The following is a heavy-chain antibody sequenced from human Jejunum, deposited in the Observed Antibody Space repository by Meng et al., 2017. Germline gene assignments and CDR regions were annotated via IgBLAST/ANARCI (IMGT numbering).Heavy chain of an antibody. V-gene: IGHV4-61*02. Sequence: SETLSLTCTVSGGSISSGSYYWSWIRQPAGRGLEWIGRIYTSGSAHYHPSLKSPVTISADTSKNQFSLKLTSVTAADTAVYYCARAKATGSTNDAFDVWGQGTMVTVSS. J-gene: IGHJ3*01. CDR1: GGSISSGSYY. CDR2: IYTSGSA. CDR3: ARAKATGSTNDAFDV. D-gene: IGHD1-1*01.